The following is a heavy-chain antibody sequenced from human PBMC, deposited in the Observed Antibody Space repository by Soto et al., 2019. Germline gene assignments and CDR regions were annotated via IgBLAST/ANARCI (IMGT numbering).Heavy chain of an antibody. CDR3: ARDNNDFWSLYNLAFEC. V-gene: IGHV4-4*07. CDR2: ISTSGNV. CDR1: GGSLTKYY. D-gene: IGHD3-3*01. Sequence: PSETLSLTCTFSGGSLTKYYWSWIRQPAGKGLEWIGRISTSGNVVSKASLRSRLTMSVDTSKNQFSLRLTSVTAADTAVYYCARDNNDFWSLYNLAFECWGQGALVNVSS. J-gene: IGHJ4*02.